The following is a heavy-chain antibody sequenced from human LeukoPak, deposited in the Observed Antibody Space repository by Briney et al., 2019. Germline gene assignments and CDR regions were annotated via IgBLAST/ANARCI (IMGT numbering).Heavy chain of an antibody. J-gene: IGHJ4*02. V-gene: IGHV4-39*01. CDR1: GGSISSSSYY. CDR3: ARVDIVATMRYDY. CDR2: IYYSGST. D-gene: IGHD5-12*01. Sequence: SETLSLTCTVSGGSISSSSYYWGWIRQPPGKGLEWIGSIYYSGSTYYNPSLKSRVTISVDTFKNQFSLKLSSVTAADTAVYYCARVDIVATMRYDYWGQGTLVTVSS.